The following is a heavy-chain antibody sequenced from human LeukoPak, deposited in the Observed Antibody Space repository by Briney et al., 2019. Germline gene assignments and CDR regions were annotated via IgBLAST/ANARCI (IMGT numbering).Heavy chain of an antibody. CDR3: AKAGGGYPYY. CDR2: ISDRAAT. Sequence: PGGSLRLSCAASGFTFSISAISWVRQAPGKGLECVSVISDRAATFYADSVKGRFTISRDNSRNTVYLQMNALRAEDTAIYSCAKAGGGYPYYWGQGTLATVSS. J-gene: IGHJ4*02. CDR1: GFTFSISA. V-gene: IGHV3-23*01. D-gene: IGHD3-16*01.